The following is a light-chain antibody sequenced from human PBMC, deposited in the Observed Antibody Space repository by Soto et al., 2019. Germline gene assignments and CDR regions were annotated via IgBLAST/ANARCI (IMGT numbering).Light chain of an antibody. CDR1: SSNIGGGYD. CDR3: QSYDSSLSGANV. V-gene: IGLV1-40*01. CDR2: GNN. J-gene: IGLJ1*01. Sequence: QLVLTQPPSVSGAPGQRVPISCTGSSSNIGGGYDVHWYQQLPGTAPKLLIYGNNNRPSGVPDRFSGSKSGTSASLAITGLKAEDEADYYCQSYDSSLSGANVFGTGTKLTVL.